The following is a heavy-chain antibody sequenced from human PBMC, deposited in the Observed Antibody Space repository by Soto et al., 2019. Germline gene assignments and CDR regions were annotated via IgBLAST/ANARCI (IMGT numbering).Heavy chain of an antibody. D-gene: IGHD2-15*01. CDR2: IRSNMWDGTT. J-gene: IGHJ4*02. CDR3: TRFSPDCSRGSCYHLN. Sequence: PGGSLRLSCAASGFTFSSYAMSWVRQAPGKGLEWVCFIRSNMWDGTTEYAASVKGRFIISRDDSKRIAYLEMNSLRTEDTGVYYCTRFSPDCSRGSCYHLNWGQGTQVTVSS. CDR1: GFTFSSYA. V-gene: IGHV3-49*04.